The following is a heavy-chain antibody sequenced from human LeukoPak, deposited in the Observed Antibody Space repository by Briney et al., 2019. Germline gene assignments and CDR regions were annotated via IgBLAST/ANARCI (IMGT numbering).Heavy chain of an antibody. V-gene: IGHV1-2*02. CDR3: AREADCGRTNCHLDP. CDR1: GYTLTAYY. Sequence: ASVKVSCKASGYTLTAYYMYWVRQAPGQGLEWMGWINCNSGGTNYAQNLQGRVTMTRDTTISTAYMELSGLRSDDTAVYYCAREADCGRTNCHLDPWGQGTLVTVSS. D-gene: IGHD2-2*01. CDR2: INCNSGGT. J-gene: IGHJ5*02.